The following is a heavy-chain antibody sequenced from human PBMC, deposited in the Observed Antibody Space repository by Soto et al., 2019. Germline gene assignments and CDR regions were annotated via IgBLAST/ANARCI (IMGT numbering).Heavy chain of an antibody. V-gene: IGHV1-46*03. CDR2: INPSGGST. CDR3: ARDHYFWSGYYRYYYYYYMDV. CDR1: GYTFTSYY. Sequence: QVQLVQSGAEVKKPGASVKVSCKASGYTFTSYYMHWVRQAPGQGLEWMGIINPSGGSTSYSQKFQGRVTMTRDTSSSTVSMELSSLRSEDTAVYYCARDHYFWSGYYRYYYYYYMDVWGKGTTFTVSS. D-gene: IGHD3-3*01. J-gene: IGHJ6*03.